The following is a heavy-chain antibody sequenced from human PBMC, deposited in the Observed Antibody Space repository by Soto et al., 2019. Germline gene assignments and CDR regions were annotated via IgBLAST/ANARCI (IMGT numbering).Heavy chain of an antibody. CDR1: GFTFSSYA. CDR3: AREAGYIAEYFQH. CDR2: ISYDGSNK. V-gene: IGHV3-30-3*01. D-gene: IGHD3-9*01. J-gene: IGHJ1*01. Sequence: QVQLVESGGGVVQPGRSLRLSCAASGFTFSSYAMHWVRQAAGKGLEWVAVISYDGSNKYYADSVKGRFTISRDNSKNTLYLQMNSLRAEDTAVYYCAREAGYIAEYFQHWGQGTLVTVSS.